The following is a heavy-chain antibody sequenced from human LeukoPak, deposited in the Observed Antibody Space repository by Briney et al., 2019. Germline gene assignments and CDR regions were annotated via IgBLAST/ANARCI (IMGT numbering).Heavy chain of an antibody. CDR2: IYYSGST. D-gene: IGHD1-26*01. CDR3: ARERDPYSGIHPYFDY. V-gene: IGHV4-31*03. CDR1: GGSISSGGYY. Sequence: SSQTLSLTCTVSGGSISSGGYYWSWIRQHPGKGLEWIGYIYYSGSTYYNPSLKSRVTISVDTSKNQFSLKLSSVTAADTAVYYCARERDPYSGIHPYFDYWGQGTLVTVSS. J-gene: IGHJ4*02.